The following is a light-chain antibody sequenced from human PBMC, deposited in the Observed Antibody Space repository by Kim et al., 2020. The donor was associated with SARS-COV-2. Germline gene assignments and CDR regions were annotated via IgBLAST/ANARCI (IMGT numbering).Light chain of an antibody. CDR1: QSVSSY. V-gene: IGKV3-11*01. Sequence: SLSPGERATLSCSASQSVSSYLAWYQQNPGQAPRLLIYDASNRATGIPARFSGSGSGTDFTLTISSLEPEDFAVYYCQQRSNSWTFGQGTKVDI. CDR2: DAS. J-gene: IGKJ1*01. CDR3: QQRSNSWT.